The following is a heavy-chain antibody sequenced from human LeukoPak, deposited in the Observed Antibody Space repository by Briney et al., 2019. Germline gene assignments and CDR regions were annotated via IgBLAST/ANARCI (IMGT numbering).Heavy chain of an antibody. CDR1: GFTFSSYS. CDR3: ARDGAVTNGRYFDY. Sequence: GGSLRLSCAASGFTFSSYSMNWVRQAPGKGLEWVSSISSSSSYIYYADSVKGRFTISRDNAKNSLYLQMNSLRAEDTAVYYCARDGAVTNGRYFDYWGQGTLVTVSP. J-gene: IGHJ4*02. V-gene: IGHV3-21*01. D-gene: IGHD4-17*01. CDR2: ISSSSSYI.